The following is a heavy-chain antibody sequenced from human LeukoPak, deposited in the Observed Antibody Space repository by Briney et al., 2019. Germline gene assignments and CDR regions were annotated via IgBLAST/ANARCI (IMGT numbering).Heavy chain of an antibody. D-gene: IGHD3-22*01. CDR1: GGSISSYY. J-gene: IGHJ4*02. V-gene: IGHV4-4*07. CDR2: IYTSGST. CDR3: ARLRLDTMIEDY. Sequence: SETLSLTCTVSGGSISSYYWSWIRQPAGKGLEWIGRIYTSGSTNYNPSLKSRVTISVDTSKNQFSLKLNSVTAADTAVYYCARLRLDTMIEDYWGQGTLVTVSS.